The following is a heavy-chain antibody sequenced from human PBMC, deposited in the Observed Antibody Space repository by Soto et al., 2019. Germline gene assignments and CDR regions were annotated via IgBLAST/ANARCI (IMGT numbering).Heavy chain of an antibody. Sequence: GGSLRLSCAASGFTFSSYEMNWVRQAPGKGLEWVSYISSSGNTIYYADSVKGRFTISRDNAKNSLYLQMNSLRAEDTAVYYCARGLTGYSYGVDYWGQGTLVTVSS. CDR3: ARGLTGYSYGVDY. J-gene: IGHJ4*02. CDR1: GFTFSSYE. D-gene: IGHD5-18*01. V-gene: IGHV3-48*03. CDR2: ISSSGNTI.